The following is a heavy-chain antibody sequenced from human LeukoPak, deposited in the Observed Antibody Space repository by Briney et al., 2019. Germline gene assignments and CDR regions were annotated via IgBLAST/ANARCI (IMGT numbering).Heavy chain of an antibody. Sequence: GGSLRLSCAASEFAFSTYNMNWVRQAPGKGLEWVSYISTGSSTTYYADSVKGRFTISRDNVENSLYLQMNGLRDEDTAVYYCARVAAGYSVNYFDYWGQGTLVTVSS. CDR3: ARVAAGYSVNYFDY. CDR1: EFAFSTYN. CDR2: ISTGSSTT. V-gene: IGHV3-48*02. D-gene: IGHD4-23*01. J-gene: IGHJ4*02.